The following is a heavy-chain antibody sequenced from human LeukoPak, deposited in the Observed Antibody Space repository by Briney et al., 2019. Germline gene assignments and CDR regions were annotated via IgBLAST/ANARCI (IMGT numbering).Heavy chain of an antibody. CDR1: GGTFSSYA. V-gene: IGHV1-69*01. Sequence: SVKVSCKASGGTFSSYAISWVRQAPGQGLEWMGGIMPIFGTANYAQKFQGRVTITADESTSTAYMELSSLRSEDTAVYYCARDPNPTYCGGDCYFGSWFDPWGQGTLVTVSS. CDR3: ARDPNPTYCGGDCYFGSWFDP. J-gene: IGHJ5*02. D-gene: IGHD2-21*02. CDR2: IMPIFGTA.